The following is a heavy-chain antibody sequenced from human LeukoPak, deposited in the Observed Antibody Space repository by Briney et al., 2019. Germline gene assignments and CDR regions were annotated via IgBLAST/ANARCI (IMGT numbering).Heavy chain of an antibody. CDR3: ARDSGVRFLEWLLRY. CDR1: GYTFTGYY. V-gene: IGHV1-2*02. CDR2: INPNSGGT. Sequence: GASVKVSCKASGYTFTGYYMHWVRQAPGQGLEWMGWINPNSGGTNYAQKFQGRVTMTRDTSISTAYMELSRLRSDDTAVYYCARDSGVRFLEWLLRYWGQGTPVTVSS. D-gene: IGHD3-3*01. J-gene: IGHJ4*02.